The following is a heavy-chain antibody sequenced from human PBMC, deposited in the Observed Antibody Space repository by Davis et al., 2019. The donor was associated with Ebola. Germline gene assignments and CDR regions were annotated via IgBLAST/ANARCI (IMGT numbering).Heavy chain of an antibody. CDR3: ARARRPLAYYFDY. V-gene: IGHV3-30*04. CDR2: ISHDGSNK. CDR1: GFTFSSYA. J-gene: IGHJ4*02. Sequence: GESLKISCAASGFTFSSYAMHWVRQAPGKGLEWVAVISHDGSNKYYADSVKGRFTISRDNSKNTLYLQMNSLRAEDTAVYYCARARRPLAYYFDYWGQGTLVTVSS.